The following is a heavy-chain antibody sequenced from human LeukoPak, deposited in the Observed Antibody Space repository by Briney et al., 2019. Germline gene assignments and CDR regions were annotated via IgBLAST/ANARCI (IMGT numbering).Heavy chain of an antibody. D-gene: IGHD1-26*01. V-gene: IGHV5-51*01. CDR3: ARPNRGSYSEGPNYYFDY. CDR1: GYSFTSYW. Sequence: PGESLKISCKGSGYSFTSYWIGWVRQMPGKGLEWMGIIYPGDSDTRYSPSFQGQVAISADKSISTAYLQWSSLKASDTAMYYCARPNRGSYSEGPNYYFDYWGQGTLVTVSS. J-gene: IGHJ4*02. CDR2: IYPGDSDT.